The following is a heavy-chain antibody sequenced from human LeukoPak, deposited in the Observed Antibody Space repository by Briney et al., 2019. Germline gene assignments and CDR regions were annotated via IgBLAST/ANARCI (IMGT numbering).Heavy chain of an antibody. Sequence: ASVKVSCKASGYTFTSYYMHWVRQAPRQGLEWMGIINPSGGSTSYAQKFQGRVTMTRDTSTSTVYMELSSLRSEDTAVYYCARTSTGTTSYYYGMDVWGQGTTVTVSS. CDR3: ARTSTGTTSYYYGMDV. CDR2: INPSGGST. D-gene: IGHD1-1*01. J-gene: IGHJ6*02. CDR1: GYTFTSYY. V-gene: IGHV1-46*01.